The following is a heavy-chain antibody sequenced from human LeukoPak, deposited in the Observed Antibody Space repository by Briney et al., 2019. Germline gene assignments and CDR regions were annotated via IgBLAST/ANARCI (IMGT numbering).Heavy chain of an antibody. Sequence: SETLSLTCAVYGGSFSGYYWSWIRQPPGKGLEWIGEINHSGGTNYNPSLKSRVTISVDTSKNQFSLKLSSVTAADTAVYYCARGYSDYVYWGQGTLVTVSS. CDR2: INHSGGT. V-gene: IGHV4-34*01. CDR1: GGSFSGYY. D-gene: IGHD4-11*01. J-gene: IGHJ4*02. CDR3: ARGYSDYVY.